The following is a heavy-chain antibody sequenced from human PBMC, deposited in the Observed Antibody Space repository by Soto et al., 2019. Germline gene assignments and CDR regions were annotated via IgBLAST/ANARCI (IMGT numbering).Heavy chain of an antibody. Sequence: SETLSLTCTVSCGSISSSGYYWGWIRQPTGKGLEWIGSIYYSGSTSYNPSLQSRVTMSVDTSKNQLSLKVSSVTAADTAVYYCASSSFLRSGDLFHGLDVWGQGTTVTVSS. V-gene: IGHV4-39*01. D-gene: IGHD3-10*01. CDR3: ASSSFLRSGDLFHGLDV. J-gene: IGHJ6*02. CDR2: IYYSGST. CDR1: CGSISSSGYY.